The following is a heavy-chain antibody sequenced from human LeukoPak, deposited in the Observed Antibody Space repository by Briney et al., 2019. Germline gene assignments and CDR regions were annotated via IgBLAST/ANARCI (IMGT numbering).Heavy chain of an antibody. Sequence: PSETLSLTCAVYGGSFSGYYWSWIRQPPGKGLEWIGEINHSGSTNYNPSLKSRVTISVDTSKNQFSLKLSSVTAADTAVHYCARFGRKYYYDSSGYPLSYWYFGLWGRGTLVTVSS. CDR1: GGSFSGYY. CDR3: ARFGRKYYYDSSGYPLSYWYFGL. J-gene: IGHJ2*01. CDR2: INHSGST. D-gene: IGHD3-22*01. V-gene: IGHV4-34*01.